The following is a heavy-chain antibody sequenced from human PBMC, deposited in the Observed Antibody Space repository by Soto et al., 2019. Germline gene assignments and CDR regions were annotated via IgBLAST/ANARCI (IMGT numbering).Heavy chain of an antibody. CDR1: GFTFSNAW. D-gene: IGHD3-22*01. CDR2: IKSKTDGGTT. Sequence: GGSLRLSCAASGFTFSNAWMNWVRQAPGKGLEWVGRIKSKTDGGTTDYAAPVKGRFTISRDDSKNTLYLQMNSLKTEDTAVYYCTTDILYRPGRYYDSSGYYLYWGQGTLVTVSS. J-gene: IGHJ4*02. V-gene: IGHV3-15*07. CDR3: TTDILYRPGRYYDSSGYYLY.